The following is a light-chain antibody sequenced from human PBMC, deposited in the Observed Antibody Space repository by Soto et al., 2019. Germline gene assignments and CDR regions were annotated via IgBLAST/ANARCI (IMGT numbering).Light chain of an antibody. CDR1: RSNIGRNF. CDR3: AAGDDPRDAQV. J-gene: IGLJ3*02. CDR2: RNN. V-gene: IGLV1-47*01. Sequence: QSVLTQSPSASGTPGQRVTISCSGSRSNIGRNFAYWYQHVPGTAPRLLIQRNNERPSGVPDRFSGSKSGTSVSLAISGLGSDEEAPYYWAAGDDPRDAQVFGGGTKLPVL.